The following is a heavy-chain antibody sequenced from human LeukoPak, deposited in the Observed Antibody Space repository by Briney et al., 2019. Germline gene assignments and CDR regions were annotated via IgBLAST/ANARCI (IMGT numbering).Heavy chain of an antibody. J-gene: IGHJ5*02. V-gene: IGHV3-74*01. CDR1: GFTFSNYW. CDR3: IRDFRSADL. Sequence: GGSLRLSCVASGFTFSNYWMHWVRRPPGKGLVWVSRIYVDGRTTNYADSVKGRFTISRDNAKNTVYLEMNSLSVEDTATYYCIRDFRSADLWGQGTLVTVSS. CDR2: IYVDGRTT.